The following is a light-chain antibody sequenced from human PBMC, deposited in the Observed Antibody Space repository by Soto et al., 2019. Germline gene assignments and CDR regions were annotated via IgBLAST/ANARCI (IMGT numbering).Light chain of an antibody. J-gene: IGLJ1*01. V-gene: IGLV2-11*01. CDR3: CSYAGSYNYV. Sequence: QSALTQPRSVSGSPGQSVTISCTGTSSDVGAYNYVSWYQQHPGKAPKVMIFDVSKRPSGVPDRFSGSKSGTTASLTISGLQADDEADYYCCSYAGSYNYVFGSETKVTVL. CDR1: SSDVGAYNY. CDR2: DVS.